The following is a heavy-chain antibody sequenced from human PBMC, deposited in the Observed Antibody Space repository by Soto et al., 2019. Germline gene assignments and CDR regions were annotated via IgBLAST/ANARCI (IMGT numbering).Heavy chain of an antibody. Sequence: GGSLRLSCAASGFTVSSNFMNWVRQAPGKGLEWVSVIYSGGGTYYSDSVKGRFIVSRDNSKNTLFLHMDSLRVEDTAVYYCVGRWFDFWGQGTLVTVSS. V-gene: IGHV3-53*01. CDR2: IYSGGGT. CDR1: GFTVSSNF. D-gene: IGHD1-1*01. CDR3: VGRWFDF. J-gene: IGHJ5*01.